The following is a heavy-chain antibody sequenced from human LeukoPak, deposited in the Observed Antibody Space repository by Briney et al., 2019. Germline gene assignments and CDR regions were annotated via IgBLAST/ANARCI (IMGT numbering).Heavy chain of an antibody. D-gene: IGHD6-19*01. CDR3: ARGNIAVAGLFDY. J-gene: IGHJ4*02. V-gene: IGHV4-4*02. Sequence: SETLSLTCAVSGGSISSSNWWSWVRQPQGKGLEWIGEIYHSGSTNYNPSLKSRVTISVDKSKNQFSLKLSSVTAADTAVYYCARGNIAVAGLFDYWGQGTLVTVSS. CDR2: IYHSGST. CDR1: GGSISSSNW.